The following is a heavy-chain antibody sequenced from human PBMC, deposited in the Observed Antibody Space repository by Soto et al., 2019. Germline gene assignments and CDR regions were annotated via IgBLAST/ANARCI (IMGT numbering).Heavy chain of an antibody. V-gene: IGHV5-51*01. CDR3: ARKYYYGAGTLDY. CDR2: IYPGDSET. D-gene: IGHD3-10*01. Sequence: GESLKISCKGSGYTFTNYWIGWVRQMPGKGLEWMGIIYPGDSETRYSPSSQGQVTMSADKSISTAYLQWSSLKASDSAIYYCARKYYYGAGTLDYWGQGTLVTVSS. CDR1: GYTFTNYW. J-gene: IGHJ4*02.